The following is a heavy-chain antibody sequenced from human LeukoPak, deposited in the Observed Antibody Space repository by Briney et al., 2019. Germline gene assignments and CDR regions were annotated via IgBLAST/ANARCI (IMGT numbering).Heavy chain of an antibody. J-gene: IGHJ4*02. V-gene: IGHV3-23*01. Sequence: PGGSLRLYCAASGFTFSSYAMSWVRQAPGKGLEWVSAISGSGGSTYYADSVKGRFTISRDNSKNTLYLQMNSLRAEDTAVYYCAKVYLFGFWSGYSSVDYWGQGTLVTVSS. CDR3: AKVYLFGFWSGYSSVDY. CDR2: ISGSGGST. CDR1: GFTFSSYA. D-gene: IGHD3-3*01.